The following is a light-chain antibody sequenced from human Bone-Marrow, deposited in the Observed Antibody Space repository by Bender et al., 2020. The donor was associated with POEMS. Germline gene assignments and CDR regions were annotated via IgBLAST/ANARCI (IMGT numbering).Light chain of an antibody. CDR3: CSYAPTGPVV. J-gene: IGLJ2*01. CDR1: SSNVGGYNY. V-gene: IGLV2-11*01. CDR2: EVT. Sequence: QSALTQPRSVSGSPGQSVTISCTGTSSNVGGYNYVSWYQQFPGRVPKLLISEVTKRPSGVSNRFSGSKSGNTASLTISGLQAEDEADYYCCSYAPTGPVVFGGGTKLTVL.